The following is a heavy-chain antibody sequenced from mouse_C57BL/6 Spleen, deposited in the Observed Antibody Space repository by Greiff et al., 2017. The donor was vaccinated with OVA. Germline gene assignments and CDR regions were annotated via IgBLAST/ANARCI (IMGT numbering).Heavy chain of an antibody. D-gene: IGHD3-2*02. CDR2: IYIGNGYT. Sequence: EVKLVESGAELVRPGSSVKMSCKTSGYTFTSYGINWVKQRPGQGLEWIGYIYIGNGYTEYNEKFKGKATLTSDTSSSTAYMQRSSLTSEDAAIYFCARAPTAQAYYFDYWGQGTTLTVSS. J-gene: IGHJ2*01. CDR1: GYTFTSYG. V-gene: IGHV1-58*01. CDR3: ARAPTAQAYYFDY.